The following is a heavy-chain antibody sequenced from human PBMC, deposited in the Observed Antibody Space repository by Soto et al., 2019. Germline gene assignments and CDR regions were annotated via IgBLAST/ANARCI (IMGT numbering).Heavy chain of an antibody. Sequence: PSETLSLTCTVSGCSISSYYWSWIRQPPGKGLEWIGYIYYSGSTNYNPSLKSRVTISVDTSKNQFSLKLSSATAADTAVYYCARGLSPVTTLWFLDYWGQGTLVTVSS. CDR2: IYYSGST. J-gene: IGHJ4*02. V-gene: IGHV4-59*01. CDR1: GCSISSYY. D-gene: IGHD4-17*01. CDR3: ARGLSPVTTLWFLDY.